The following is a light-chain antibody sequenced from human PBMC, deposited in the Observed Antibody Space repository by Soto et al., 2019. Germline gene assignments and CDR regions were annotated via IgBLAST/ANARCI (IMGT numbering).Light chain of an antibody. Sequence: QAVVTQEPSLTVSPGGTVTLNSASSAGAVTSAYYTNWLQQKPGQAPRALIYSTSEKHSWTPARFSGSLLGGKAALTLSAAQPEDEADYYCLLYYGGAQVLFGGGTKLTVL. CDR3: LLYYGGAQVL. CDR2: STS. J-gene: IGLJ2*01. CDR1: AGAVTSAYY. V-gene: IGLV7-43*01.